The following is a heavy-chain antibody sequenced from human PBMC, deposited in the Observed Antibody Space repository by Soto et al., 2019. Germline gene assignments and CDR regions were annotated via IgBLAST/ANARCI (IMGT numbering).Heavy chain of an antibody. CDR2: INHSGST. CDR3: TRENGSGSYYNSYYYYYYMDV. D-gene: IGHD3-10*01. J-gene: IGHJ6*03. Sequence: SETLSLTCAVYGGSFSGYYWSWIRQPPGKGLEWIGEINHSGSTNYNPSLKSRVTISVDTSKNQFSLKLSSVTAADTAVYYCTRENGSGSYYNSYYYYYYMDVWGKGTTVTSP. V-gene: IGHV4-34*01. CDR1: GGSFSGYY.